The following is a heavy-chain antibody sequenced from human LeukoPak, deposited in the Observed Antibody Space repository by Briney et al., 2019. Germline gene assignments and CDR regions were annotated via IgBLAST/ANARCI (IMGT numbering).Heavy chain of an antibody. D-gene: IGHD3-9*01. CDR2: IYSGGST. CDR1: GFTVSSNY. V-gene: IGHV3-53*01. J-gene: IGHJ4*02. Sequence: PGGSLRLSCAASGFTVSSNYMSWVRQAPGKGLEWVSVIYSGGSTYYADSVKGRFTISRDNSKNTLYLQMNSLRAEDTAVYYCARANDILTGYYPNYFDYWGQGTLVTVSS. CDR3: ARANDILTGYYPNYFDY.